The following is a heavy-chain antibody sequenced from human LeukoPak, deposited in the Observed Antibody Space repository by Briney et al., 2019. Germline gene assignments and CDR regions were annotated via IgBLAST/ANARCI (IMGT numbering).Heavy chain of an antibody. J-gene: IGHJ6*02. V-gene: IGHV3-48*03. CDR2: ISSSGSTI. CDR3: ARSHGRYYYGMDV. CDR1: GFTFSSYE. Sequence: HPGGSLRLSCAASGFTFSSYEMNWVRQAPGKGLEWVSYISSSGSTIYYADSVKGRFTISRDNAKNSLYLQMNSLRAEDTAVYYCARSHGRYYYGMDVWGQGTTVTVSS.